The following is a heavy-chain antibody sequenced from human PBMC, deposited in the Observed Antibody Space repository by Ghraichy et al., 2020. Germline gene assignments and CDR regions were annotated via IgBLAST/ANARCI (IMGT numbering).Heavy chain of an antibody. CDR1: GFTFTRYA. D-gene: IGHD5-18*01. CDR2: ISGRGDNT. Sequence: GSLRLTCAACGFTFTRYAMSWVLQAPGQGLEWVSAISGRGDNTNDADSVKGRFTISRDNSTNTLDLQMNSLTVEDTAIYYCAKVRLWLRDFELWGRGILVTVSS. V-gene: IGHV3-23*01. J-gene: IGHJ2*01. CDR3: AKVRLWLRDFEL.